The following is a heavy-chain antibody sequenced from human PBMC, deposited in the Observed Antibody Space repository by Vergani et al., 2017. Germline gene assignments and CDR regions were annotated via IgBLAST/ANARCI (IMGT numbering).Heavy chain of an antibody. CDR3: VRTEYCTGIACNTRFDS. CDR2: IDDYGNRA. J-gene: IGHJ5*01. V-gene: IGHV3-74*03. D-gene: IGHD2-8*02. Sequence: EVQLVESGGGSVQSGGSRRLSCVAPGFSSKTNWLHWVCKVQGKGLMCVDLIDDYGNRATYGDFETGLLTISSDNAKNTVFLQMNKLRADDAGVYYCVRTEYCTGIACNTRFDSWGQGALVTVSS. CDR1: GFSSKTNW.